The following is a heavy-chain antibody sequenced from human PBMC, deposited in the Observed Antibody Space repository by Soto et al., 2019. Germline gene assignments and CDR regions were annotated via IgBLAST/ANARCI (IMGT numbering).Heavy chain of an antibody. CDR3: AKEAPGGWHFFDT. D-gene: IGHD6-19*01. Sequence: GGSLRLSCAASGFTFRTYGMHWVRQAPGKGLEGVAFISDDGSQKYYGDSVKGRFTIPRDNSKNTLSLRMISLRTEDTSVYYCAKEAPGGWHFFDTWGLGTLVTVS. J-gene: IGHJ4*02. CDR1: GFTFRTYG. CDR2: ISDDGSQK. V-gene: IGHV3-30*18.